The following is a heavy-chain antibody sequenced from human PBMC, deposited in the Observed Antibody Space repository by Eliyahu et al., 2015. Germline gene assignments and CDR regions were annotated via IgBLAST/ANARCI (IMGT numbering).Heavy chain of an antibody. CDR1: GGTFNTHA. J-gene: IGHJ4*02. CDR2: IIPIFGAA. D-gene: IGHD3-10*01. V-gene: IGHV1-69*01. CDR3: ARDFKGYSGSYYNGQAI. Sequence: QWQLVQSGAEVKKPGSSVKVSCKASGGTFNTHAVSWVRQAHGQGLEWMGGIIPIFGAANYAQKFQGRVTITADESTSTAYMELSSLRSEDTAVYYCARDFKGYSGSYYNGQAIWGQGTLVTVSS.